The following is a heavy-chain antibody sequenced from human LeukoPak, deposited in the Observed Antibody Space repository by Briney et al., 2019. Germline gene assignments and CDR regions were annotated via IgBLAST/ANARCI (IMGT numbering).Heavy chain of an antibody. Sequence: SETLSLTCHVSGGSISSTYWWTWVRQSPGKGLEWIGEIYHSGFTNYNPSLKSRVTISVDKPKNHFSLKLSSVTAADTAVYYCAREDPDRKIDYWGQGTLVTVSS. D-gene: IGHD1-14*01. V-gene: IGHV4-4*02. CDR2: IYHSGFT. J-gene: IGHJ4*02. CDR3: AREDPDRKIDY. CDR1: GGSISSTYW.